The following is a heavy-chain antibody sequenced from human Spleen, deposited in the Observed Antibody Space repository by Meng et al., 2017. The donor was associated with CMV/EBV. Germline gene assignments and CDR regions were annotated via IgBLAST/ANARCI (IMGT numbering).Heavy chain of an antibody. CDR2: IYYSGST. J-gene: IGHJ4*02. D-gene: IGHD2-8*02. CDR1: GGSISSSSYY. Sequence: SETLSLTCTVSGGSISSSSYYWGWIRQPPGKGLEWIGTIYYSGSTYYNPSLRSRVTISIDTSKNQFSLKLSSVTAADTALYYCARDSKVLGLDYWGRGTLVTVSS. CDR3: ARDSKVLGLDY. V-gene: IGHV4-39*07.